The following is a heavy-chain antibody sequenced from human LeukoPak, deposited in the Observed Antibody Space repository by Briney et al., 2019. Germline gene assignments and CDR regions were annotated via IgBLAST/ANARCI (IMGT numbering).Heavy chain of an antibody. V-gene: IGHV1-69*05. J-gene: IGHJ4*02. Sequence: SVKVSCKASGGTFSSYAISWVRQAPGQGLEWMGGIIPIFGTANYAQKLQGRVTMTTDTSTSTAYMELRSLRSDDTAVYYCARDGDYYDSSGNDYWGQGTLVTVSS. D-gene: IGHD3-22*01. CDR3: ARDGDYYDSSGNDY. CDR2: IIPIFGTA. CDR1: GGTFSSYA.